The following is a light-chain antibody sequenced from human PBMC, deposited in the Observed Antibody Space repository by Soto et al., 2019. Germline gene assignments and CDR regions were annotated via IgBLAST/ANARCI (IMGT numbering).Light chain of an antibody. CDR2: EVS. CDR1: SSDVGRYNY. Sequence: QSALTQPASVSGSPGQSITISCTGTSSDVGRYNYVSWYQHHPGKAPKLVIYEVSNRPSGVSNRFSGSKSGNTASLTISGLQAEDEADYYCSSYTSSSTLVFGGGTKVTVL. CDR3: SSYTSSSTLV. V-gene: IGLV2-14*01. J-gene: IGLJ2*01.